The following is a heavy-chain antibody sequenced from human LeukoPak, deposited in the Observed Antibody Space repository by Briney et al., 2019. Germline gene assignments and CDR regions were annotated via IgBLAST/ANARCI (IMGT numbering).Heavy chain of an antibody. CDR2: IKQDGSEK. CDR1: GFTFSSYS. D-gene: IGHD3-3*01. CDR3: ARLELITIFGVVIATDFDY. J-gene: IGHJ4*02. V-gene: IGHV3-7*01. Sequence: GGSLRLSCAASGFTFSSYSMNWVRQAPGKGLEWVANIKQDGSEKYYVDSVKGRFTISRDNAKNSLYLQMNSLRAEDTAVYYCARLELITIFGVVIATDFDYWGQGTLVTVSS.